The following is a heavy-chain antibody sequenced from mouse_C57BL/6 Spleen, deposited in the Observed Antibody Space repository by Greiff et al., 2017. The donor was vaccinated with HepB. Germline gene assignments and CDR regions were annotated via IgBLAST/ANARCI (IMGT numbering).Heavy chain of an antibody. D-gene: IGHD1-1*01. V-gene: IGHV1-18*01. CDR2: INPNNGGT. Sequence: VQLQQSGPELVKPGASVKIPCKASGYTFTDYNMDWVKQSHGKSLEWIGDINPNNGGTIYNQKSKGKATLTVDKSSSTAYMELRSLTSEDTAVYYCARIRLYYYGSSYLYYAMDYWGQGTSVTVSS. J-gene: IGHJ4*01. CDR1: GYTFTDYN. CDR3: ARIRLYYYGSSYLYYAMDY.